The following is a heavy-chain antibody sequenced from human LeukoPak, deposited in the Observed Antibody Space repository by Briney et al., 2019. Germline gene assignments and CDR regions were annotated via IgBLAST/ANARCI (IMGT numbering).Heavy chain of an antibody. Sequence: GRSLRLSCAASGFTFSSFVMHWVRQAPGKGLEWVAVISSDENNEYYADSVEGRFTISRDNSKNTLYLQITSLRNEDTGVYYCARDRPGTVVAGAFDYCGPGTLVTVSS. J-gene: IGHJ4*02. V-gene: IGHV3-30-3*01. CDR2: ISSDENNE. CDR1: GFTFSSFV. CDR3: ARDRPGTVVAGAFDY. D-gene: IGHD6-19*01.